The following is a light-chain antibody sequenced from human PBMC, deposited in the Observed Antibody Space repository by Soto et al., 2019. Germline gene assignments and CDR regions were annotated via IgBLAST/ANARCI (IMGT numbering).Light chain of an antibody. Sequence: DIQVTQSPSSVSASVGDRVTITCRASQDISRWLAWYQQKPGKAPKLLIYAASSLQSGVPSRFSGSGSGTDFTLTISNLQPEDSATYYCQQANSFPPTFGPGTKVDIK. CDR2: AAS. V-gene: IGKV1-12*01. CDR3: QQANSFPPT. J-gene: IGKJ3*01. CDR1: QDISRW.